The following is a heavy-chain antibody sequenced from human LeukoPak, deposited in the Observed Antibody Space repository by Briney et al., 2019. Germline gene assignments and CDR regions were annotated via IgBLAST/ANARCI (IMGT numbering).Heavy chain of an antibody. Sequence: GGSLRLSCAASGFTFSSYVINWVRQAPGKGLQWVSYSSGSGSNINYADSVKGRFTISRDNAKNSLYLQKNSLRVEDTAFYYCARDRWFGESLPAHFEYWGQGTLVTVSS. CDR1: GFTFSSYV. CDR2: SSGSGSNI. CDR3: ARDRWFGESLPAHFEY. J-gene: IGHJ4*02. V-gene: IGHV3-48*03. D-gene: IGHD3-10*01.